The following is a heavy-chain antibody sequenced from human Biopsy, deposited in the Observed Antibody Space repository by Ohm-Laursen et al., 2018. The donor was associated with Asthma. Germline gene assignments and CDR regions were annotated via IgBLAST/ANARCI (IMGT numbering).Heavy chain of an antibody. D-gene: IGHD2-2*01. CDR1: GGTFNTYV. Sequence: GASVKVSCKSLGGTFNTYVIGWVRQAPGQGLEWMGEINSVFGTTTYPQKFQDRVTITADDSTSTVYVELSSLRSEDTAVYYCARKAGSCISRTCYSLDFWGQGTLVTVSS. CDR2: INSVFGTT. V-gene: IGHV1-69*13. CDR3: ARKAGSCISRTCYSLDF. J-gene: IGHJ4*02.